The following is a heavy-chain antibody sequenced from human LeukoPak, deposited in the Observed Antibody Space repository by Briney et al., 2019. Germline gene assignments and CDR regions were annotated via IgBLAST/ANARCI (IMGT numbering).Heavy chain of an antibody. V-gene: IGHV1-18*01. CDR2: ISAYNGNT. CDR1: GYTFTSYG. J-gene: IGHJ4*02. Sequence: GASVKVSCKASGYTFTSYGISWVRQAPGQGLEWMGWISAYNGNTNYAQKLQGRVTMTTDTSTSTAYMELRTLRSDDTAVYYCARDGPVHTAMVTGRFDYWGQGTLVTVSS. D-gene: IGHD5-18*01. CDR3: ARDGPVHTAMVTGRFDY.